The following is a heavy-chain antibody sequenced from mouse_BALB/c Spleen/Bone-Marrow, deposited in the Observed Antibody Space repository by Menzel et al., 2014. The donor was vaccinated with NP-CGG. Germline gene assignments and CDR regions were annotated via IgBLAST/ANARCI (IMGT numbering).Heavy chain of an antibody. CDR3: TTGFAY. V-gene: IGHV6-6*02. Sequence: EVMLVESGGGLVQPGGSMKHSCVASGFTFSNYWMNWVRQSPEKGLEWVAEIRLKSNNYATHYAESVKGRFTISRDDSKSSVYLQMNNLRAEDTGIYYCTTGFAYWGQGTLVTVSA. J-gene: IGHJ3*01. CDR1: GFTFSNYW. CDR2: IRLKSNNYAT.